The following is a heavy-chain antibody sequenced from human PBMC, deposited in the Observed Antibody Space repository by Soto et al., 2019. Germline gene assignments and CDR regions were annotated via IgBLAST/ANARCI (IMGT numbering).Heavy chain of an antibody. D-gene: IGHD1-1*01. CDR1: GFTFSSYA. J-gene: IGHJ6*02. CDR3: ARDRLRYNWNDFPYYYYGRDV. CDR2: ISYDGSNK. V-gene: IGHV3-30-3*01. Sequence: QVQLVESGGGVVQPGRSLRLSCAASGFTFSSYAMHWVRQAPGKGLEWVAVISYDGSNKYYADSVKGRFTISRDNSKNTLYLKMNRLRAEDTAVYYCARDRLRYNWNDFPYYYYGRDVWGQGHTVTVSS.